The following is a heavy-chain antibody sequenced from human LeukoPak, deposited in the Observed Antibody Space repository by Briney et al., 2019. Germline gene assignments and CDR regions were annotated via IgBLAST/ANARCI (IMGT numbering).Heavy chain of an antibody. J-gene: IGHJ4*02. CDR1: GGSISSYY. D-gene: IGHD1-26*01. V-gene: IGHV4-4*07. CDR3: ARDQVVGAPLEY. Sequence: SETLSLTCTVSGGSISSYYWSWIRQPAGKGLEWIGRIYTSGSTNYNPSLKSRVTMSVDTSKNQFSLKLSSVTAADTAVCYCARDQVVGAPLEYWGQGTLVTVSS. CDR2: IYTSGST.